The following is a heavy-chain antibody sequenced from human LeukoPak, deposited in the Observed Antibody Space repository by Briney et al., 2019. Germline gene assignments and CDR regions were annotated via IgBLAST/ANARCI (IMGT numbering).Heavy chain of an antibody. CDR2: IKGKPDGGAI. CDR1: GLGRSFKETW. Sequence: GGSLRLSCSASGLGRSFKETWMSWVRRAPGKGLEWIGRIKGKPDGGAIDYIAPVRRRFSISRDDSKNLVFLQMDSLKIEDTAVYYCTTDPRYWGQGTMVTVSS. V-gene: IGHV3-15*01. J-gene: IGHJ4*02. CDR3: TTDPRY.